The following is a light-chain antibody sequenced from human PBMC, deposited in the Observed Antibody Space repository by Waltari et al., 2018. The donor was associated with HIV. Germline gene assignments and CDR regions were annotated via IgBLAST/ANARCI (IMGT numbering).Light chain of an antibody. V-gene: IGLV2-18*01. J-gene: IGLJ2*01. CDR1: SSDVGSYNR. CDR3: SLYTGTTNVL. CDR2: EVN. Sequence: QSALTQPPSVSGSPGQSVSISCTGSSSDVGSYNRFSWYQQPPGTAPKLIIYEVNNRPSGVPDRFSGSQSGNTASLTISGLQAEDEADYYCSLYTGTTNVLFGGGTKLTVL.